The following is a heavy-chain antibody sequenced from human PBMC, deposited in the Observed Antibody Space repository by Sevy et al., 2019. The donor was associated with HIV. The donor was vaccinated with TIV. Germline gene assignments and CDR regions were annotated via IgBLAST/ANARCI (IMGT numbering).Heavy chain of an antibody. Sequence: GESLKISCAASGFTLNSYWMSWVHQAPGKGLEWVANIKQDGSVKYYVDSVKGRFTISRDNARNLVYLQMSSLTAEDTALYYCVRAIAADASLWGQGTLVTVSS. D-gene: IGHD6-13*01. V-gene: IGHV3-7*01. J-gene: IGHJ4*02. CDR3: VRAIAADASL. CDR1: GFTLNSYW. CDR2: IKQDGSVK.